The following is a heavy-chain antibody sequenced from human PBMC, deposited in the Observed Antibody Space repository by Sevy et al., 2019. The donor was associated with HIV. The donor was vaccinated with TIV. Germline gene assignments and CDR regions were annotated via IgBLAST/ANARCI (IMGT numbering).Heavy chain of an antibody. CDR3: ARAVGRWNLNGPYFDS. D-gene: IGHD1-1*01. V-gene: IGHV1-18*04. CDR1: GYTFDNFV. Sequence: ASVKVSCKTSGYTFDNFVITWVRQAPGQGLESMGWISRHNYKTTSAQRLQDRVTLTTDTSTTTAFLELRNPRPDDTAVYYCARAVGRWNLNGPYFDSWGQGTQVTVSS. J-gene: IGHJ4*02. CDR2: ISRHNYKT.